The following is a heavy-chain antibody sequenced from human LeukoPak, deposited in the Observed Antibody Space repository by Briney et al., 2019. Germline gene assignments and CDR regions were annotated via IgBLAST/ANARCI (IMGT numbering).Heavy chain of an antibody. V-gene: IGHV4-61*02. Sequence: SQTLSLTCSVSGGSISSGSDFWSWIRQPTGKGLEWIGRVDTSGIIKYNPSLKSRVTISVDMSKNQFSLRLSSVTAADTAVYHCAREWSYWGQGTLVTVSS. CDR1: GGSISSGSDF. D-gene: IGHD3-3*01. CDR3: AREWSY. CDR2: VDTSGII. J-gene: IGHJ4*02.